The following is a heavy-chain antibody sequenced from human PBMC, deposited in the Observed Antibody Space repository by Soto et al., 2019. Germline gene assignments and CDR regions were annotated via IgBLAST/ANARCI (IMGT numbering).Heavy chain of an antibody. D-gene: IGHD2-21*01. V-gene: IGHV1-69*02. Sequence: QVQLVQSGAEVKKPGSSVKVSCTASGGTFSSYTISWVRQAPGQGLEWMCRIIPILGIANYAQKFQGRVTIAAYKSTRTAYMELSSLRSEGTAVYYFVTPQGETATGVSFDYWGQGTLVTVSS. CDR1: GGTFSSYT. J-gene: IGHJ4*02. CDR3: VTPQGETATGVSFDY. CDR2: IIPILGIA.